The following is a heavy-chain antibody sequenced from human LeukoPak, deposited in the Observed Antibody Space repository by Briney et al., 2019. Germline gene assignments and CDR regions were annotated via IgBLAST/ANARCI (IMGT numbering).Heavy chain of an antibody. D-gene: IGHD3-22*01. J-gene: IGHJ4*02. V-gene: IGHV3-23*01. CDR3: AKGSYYDSSGSFYFDY. Sequence: GGSLRLSCAASGFTFSSYAMSWVRQAPGKGLEWVSGISGSGDNTYYADSVKGRFTISRDDSKNTLYVQANSLGTEDTAAYYCAKGSYYDSSGSFYFDYWGQGTLVTVPS. CDR2: ISGSGDNT. CDR1: GFTFSSYA.